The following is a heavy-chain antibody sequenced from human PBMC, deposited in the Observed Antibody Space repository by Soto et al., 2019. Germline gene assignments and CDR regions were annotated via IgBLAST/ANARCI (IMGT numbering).Heavy chain of an antibody. J-gene: IGHJ4*02. D-gene: IGHD6-13*01. V-gene: IGHV3-7*05. CDR2: IKQDGSEK. CDR3: ARDSSSWHGHDFDY. CDR1: GFTFSSYW. Sequence: GGSLRLSCAASGFTFSSYWMSWVRQAPGKGLEWVANIKQDGSEKYYVDSVKGRFTISRDNAKNSLYLQMNSLRAEDTAVYYCARDSSSWHGHDFDYWGQGTLVTVSS.